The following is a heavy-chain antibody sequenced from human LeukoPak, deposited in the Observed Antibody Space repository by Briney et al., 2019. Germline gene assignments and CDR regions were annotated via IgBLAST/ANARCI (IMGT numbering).Heavy chain of an antibody. CDR1: GFTFTTFG. CDR3: AKINNDDDY. V-gene: IGHV3-30*18. CDR2: ISPDGKIE. D-gene: IGHD1/OR15-1a*01. Sequence: GGSLRLSCAASGFTFTTFGIHWVRQAPGKGLEWVAAISPDGKIEYYTDSVKGRFTVSRDNSKNMIYLQMNSLRGEESAVYFFAKINNDDDYWGQGALVTVSS. J-gene: IGHJ4*02.